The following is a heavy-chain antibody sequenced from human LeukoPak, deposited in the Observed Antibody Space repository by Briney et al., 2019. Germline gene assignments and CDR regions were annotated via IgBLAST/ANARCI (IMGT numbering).Heavy chain of an antibody. V-gene: IGHV3-74*01. CDR3: ARDFTSYAFDI. J-gene: IGHJ3*02. CDR1: GFTFSSYW. CDR2: INSDGSST. Sequence: GGSLRLSCAASGFTFSSYWMHWVRQAPGKGLVWVSRINSDGSSTRYADSVKGRFTISRDNAKNTLYLQMNSLRAEDTAVYYCARDFTSYAFDIWGQGTMVTVSS.